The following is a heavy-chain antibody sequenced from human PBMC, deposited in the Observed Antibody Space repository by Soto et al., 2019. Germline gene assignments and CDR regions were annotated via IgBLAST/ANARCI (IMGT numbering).Heavy chain of an antibody. Sequence: EVQLVESGGGLIQPGGSLRLSCAASGFTVSSNYMSWVRQAPGKGLEWVSVSYSGGSTYYADSVKGRFTISRDNSKNTLYLQMNSLRAEDTAVYYCARDSRYDYVWGSSHWVDWGQGTLVTVSS. CDR1: GFTVSSNY. CDR3: ARDSRYDYVWGSSHWVD. J-gene: IGHJ4*02. CDR2: SYSGGST. D-gene: IGHD3-16*01. V-gene: IGHV3-53*01.